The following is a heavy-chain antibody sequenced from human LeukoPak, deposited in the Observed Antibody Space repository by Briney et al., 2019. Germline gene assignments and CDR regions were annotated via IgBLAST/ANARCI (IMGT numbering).Heavy chain of an antibody. CDR3: ARDPGVVAFHYLDF. CDR1: GFTFSSHA. J-gene: IGHJ4*02. Sequence: PGGSLRPSCAASGFTFSSHAMAWVRQAPGKGLDWVSAIGGSSGSTYYADSVKGRFTISRDNSKNTVYLQMNYLRADDTAVYYCARDPGVVAFHYLDFWGQGTLVTVSS. CDR2: IGGSSGST. D-gene: IGHD3-3*01. V-gene: IGHV3-23*01.